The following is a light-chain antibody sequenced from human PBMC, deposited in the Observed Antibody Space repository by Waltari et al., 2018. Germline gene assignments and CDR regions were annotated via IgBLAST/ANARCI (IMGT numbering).Light chain of an antibody. Sequence: EIVLTQSPGTLSLSPGERATLPCRASQGVLYSSNNYNYLAWYQQKPGQPPKLLIYWASTRESGVPDRFSGSGSGTDFTLTISSLQAEDVAVYYCQQYYSSLWTFGQGTKVEIK. J-gene: IGKJ1*01. CDR3: QQYYSSLWT. V-gene: IGKV4-1*01. CDR2: WAS. CDR1: QGVLYSSNNYNY.